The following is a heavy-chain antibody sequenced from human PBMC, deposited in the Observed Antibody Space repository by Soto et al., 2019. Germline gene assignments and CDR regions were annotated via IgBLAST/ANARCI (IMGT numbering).Heavy chain of an antibody. CDR3: AKDPNGNYVGGFEM. Sequence: WGSLRLSCSASGFTFSDFAISFFRHSPWGGLEWVSGISASCGSTYYADSVEGRFTIFRDNFRDTLSLHMSGPRVEDTAMYYCAKDPNGNYVGGFEMCGQGTLVTVSS. CDR2: ISASCGST. V-gene: IGHV3-23*01. D-gene: IGHD1-7*01. J-gene: IGHJ3*02. CDR1: GFTFSDFA.